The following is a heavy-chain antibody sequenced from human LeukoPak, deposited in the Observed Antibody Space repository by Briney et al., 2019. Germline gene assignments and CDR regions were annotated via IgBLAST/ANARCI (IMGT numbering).Heavy chain of an antibody. J-gene: IGHJ5*01. V-gene: IGHV4-39*07. CDR3: ARDREQSNGTSCCRWFDS. CDR1: GGSISSSGFY. CDR2: IYYSGST. D-gene: IGHD2-2*01. Sequence: SDTLSLTCTLSGGSISSSGFYWGWIRQPPGKELEWIGSIYYSGSTYYNPSLRSRVTMSVDRSKMQFSLKLSSVTAADTAVYYCARDREQSNGTSCCRWFDSWGQGTLVTVSS.